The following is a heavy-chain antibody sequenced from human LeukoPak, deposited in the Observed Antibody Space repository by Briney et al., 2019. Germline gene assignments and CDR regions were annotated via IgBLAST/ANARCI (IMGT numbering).Heavy chain of an antibody. D-gene: IGHD3-10*01. CDR2: IRYDGSNK. CDR1: GFTFSSYG. Sequence: GGSLRLSCAASGFTFSSYGMHWVRQAPGKGLEWEAFIRYDGSNKYYADSVKGRFTISRDNSKNTLYLQMNSLRAEDTAVYYCAKEAEVFRFGELYNWFDPWGQGTLVTVSS. V-gene: IGHV3-30*02. CDR3: AKEAEVFRFGELYNWFDP. J-gene: IGHJ5*02.